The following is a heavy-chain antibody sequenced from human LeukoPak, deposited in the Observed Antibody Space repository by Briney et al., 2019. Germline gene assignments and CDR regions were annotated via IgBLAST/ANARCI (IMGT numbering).Heavy chain of an antibody. V-gene: IGHV1-69*13. CDR3: ASRPIAAANYYYYYYMDV. CDR1: GGTFISYA. D-gene: IGHD6-13*01. CDR2: IIPIFGTA. J-gene: IGHJ6*03. Sequence: SVKVSCKASGGTFISYAISWVRHAPGQGLEWMGGIIPIFGTANYAQKFQGRVTITADESTSTAYMELSSLRSEDTAVYYCASRPIAAANYYYYYYMDVWGKGTTVTVSS.